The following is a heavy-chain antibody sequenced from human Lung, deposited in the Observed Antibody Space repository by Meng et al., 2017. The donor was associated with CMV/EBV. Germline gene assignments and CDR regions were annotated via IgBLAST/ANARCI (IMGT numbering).Heavy chain of an antibody. V-gene: IGHV1-18*04. CDR1: FNNYG. CDR2: ISAYSGNT. CDR3: ARVVVHYYARGDNADYSDY. D-gene: IGHD3-10*02. Sequence: FNNYGLIWVRQAPGKGLEWVGGISAYSGNTNYAQKIQDSVTMTTHTSSNTAYMELRSLRSDDTAIYYCARVVVHYYARGDNADYSDYWGQGTLVTVSS. J-gene: IGHJ4*02.